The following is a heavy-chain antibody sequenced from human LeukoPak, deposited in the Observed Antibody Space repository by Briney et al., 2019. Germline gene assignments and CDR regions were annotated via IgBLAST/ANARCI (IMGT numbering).Heavy chain of an antibody. CDR3: ASTISSGYTWGFDP. CDR2: INHSGST. J-gene: IGHJ5*02. V-gene: IGHV4-34*01. CDR1: GGSFSGYY. D-gene: IGHD3-22*01. Sequence: SETLSLTCAVYGGSFSGYYWSWIRQPPGKGLEWIGEINHSGSTNYNPSLKSRVTISVDTSKNQFSLKLSSVTAADTAVYYCASTISSGYTWGFDPWGQGTLVTVSS.